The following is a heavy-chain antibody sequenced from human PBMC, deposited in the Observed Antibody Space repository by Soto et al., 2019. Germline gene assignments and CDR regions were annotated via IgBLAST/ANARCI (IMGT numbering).Heavy chain of an antibody. CDR3: AKDRVSGRPDFDY. V-gene: IGHV3-23*01. Sequence: EVQLLESGGGLVQPGGSLRLSCAASGFTFSSYAMTWVRQAPGKGLGWVSVISSSGGSTHYADSVKGRFTTSRDNSKNTLYLQMNSLRAEDTAVYYCAKDRVSGRPDFDYWGQGTLVTVSS. CDR2: ISSSGGST. D-gene: IGHD2-15*01. CDR1: GFTFSSYA. J-gene: IGHJ4*02.